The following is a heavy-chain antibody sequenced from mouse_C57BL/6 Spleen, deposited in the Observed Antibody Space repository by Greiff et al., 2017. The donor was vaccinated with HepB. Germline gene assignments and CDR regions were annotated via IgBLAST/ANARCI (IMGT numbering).Heavy chain of an antibody. D-gene: IGHD2-3*01. Sequence: EVKLMESEGGLVQPGRSMKLSCTASGFTFSDYYMAWVRQVPEKGLEWVANINYDGSSTYYLDSLKSRFIISRDNAKNILYLQMSSLKSEDTATYYCARDDGYGYFDYWGQGTTLTVSS. V-gene: IGHV5-16*01. CDR2: INYDGSST. CDR3: ARDDGYGYFDY. CDR1: GFTFSDYY. J-gene: IGHJ2*01.